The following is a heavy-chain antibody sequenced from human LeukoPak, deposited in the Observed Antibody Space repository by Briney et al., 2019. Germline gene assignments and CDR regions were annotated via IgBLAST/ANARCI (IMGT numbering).Heavy chain of an antibody. CDR2: INHSGST. Sequence: PSETLSLTCAVYGGSFSGYYWSWIRQPPGKGLEWIGEINHSGSTNYNPSLKSRVTISVDTSKNQFSLKLSSVTAADTAVYYCARVTSSGYQFDYWGQGTLVTVSS. J-gene: IGHJ4*02. V-gene: IGHV4-34*01. D-gene: IGHD3-22*01. CDR3: ARVTSSGYQFDY. CDR1: GGSFSGYY.